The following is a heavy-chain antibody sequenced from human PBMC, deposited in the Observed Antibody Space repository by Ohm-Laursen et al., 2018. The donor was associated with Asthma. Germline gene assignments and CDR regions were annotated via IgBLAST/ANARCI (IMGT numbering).Heavy chain of an antibody. D-gene: IGHD1-26*01. CDR1: GFTFSSYG. J-gene: IGHJ4*02. V-gene: IGHV3-30*18. CDR3: AKGPGIVGATN. CDR2: ISYDGSNK. Sequence: SSLRLSCSTSGFTFSSYGMHWVRQAPGKGLEWVAVISYDGSNKYYADSVKGRFTISRDNSKNTLYLQMNSLRAEDTAVYYCAKGPGIVGATNWGQGTLVTVSS.